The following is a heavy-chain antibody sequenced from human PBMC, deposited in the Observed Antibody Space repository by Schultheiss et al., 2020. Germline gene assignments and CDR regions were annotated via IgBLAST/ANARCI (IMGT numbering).Heavy chain of an antibody. CDR2: ISYSGST. V-gene: IGHV4-59*08. J-gene: IGHJ3*01. D-gene: IGHD3-9*01. Sequence: SETLSLTCTVSGGSISNYYWSWIRQPPGKGLEWIGYISYSGSTYYNPSLKSRVTISVDTSKNQFSLNLRSVTAADTAVYYCARYFDWPHAFDVWGQGRMVTVSS. CDR1: GGSISNYY. CDR3: ARYFDWPHAFDV.